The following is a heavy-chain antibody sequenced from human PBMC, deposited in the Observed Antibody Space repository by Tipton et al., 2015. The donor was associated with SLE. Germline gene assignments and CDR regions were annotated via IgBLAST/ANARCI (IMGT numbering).Heavy chain of an antibody. D-gene: IGHD6-13*01. J-gene: IGHJ4*02. CDR3: AKDRQQLFYYFDY. Sequence: SLRLSCAASGFIFSSYAMSWVRQAPGKGLEWVSTISGSGGSTYYADSVKGRFTISRDNSKNTLYLQMNSLRAEDTAVYYCAKDRQQLFYYFDYWGQGTLVTVSS. CDR2: ISGSGGST. V-gene: IGHV3-23*01. CDR1: GFIFSSYA.